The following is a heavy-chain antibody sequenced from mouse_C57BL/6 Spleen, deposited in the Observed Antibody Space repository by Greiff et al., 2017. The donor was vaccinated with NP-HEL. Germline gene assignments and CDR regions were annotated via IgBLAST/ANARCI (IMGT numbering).Heavy chain of an antibody. CDR2: IYPGSGST. V-gene: IGHV1-55*01. CDR1: GYTFTSYW. Sequence: VQLQQPGAELVKPGASVKMSCKASGYTFTSYWITWVKQRPGQGLEWIGDIYPGSGSTNYNEKFKSKATLTVDTSSSTAYMQRSSLTSEDSAVYYCARVVTGYYYAMDYWGQGTSVTVSS. J-gene: IGHJ4*01. CDR3: ARVVTGYYYAMDY.